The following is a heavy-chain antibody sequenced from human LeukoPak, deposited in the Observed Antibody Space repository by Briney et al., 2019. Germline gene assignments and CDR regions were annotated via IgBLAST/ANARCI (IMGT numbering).Heavy chain of an antibody. J-gene: IGHJ4*02. CDR2: IYSGGST. CDR1: GFTVSSNF. Sequence: GGSLRLSCAASGFTVSSNFMTWVRQAPGKGLEWVSVIYSGGSTYYADSVKGRFTISRDNSKNTLFMQMNSLRAEDTAVYYCAKDFYDSSGSRYDYWGQGTLVTVSS. CDR3: AKDFYDSSGSRYDY. D-gene: IGHD3-22*01. V-gene: IGHV3-53*01.